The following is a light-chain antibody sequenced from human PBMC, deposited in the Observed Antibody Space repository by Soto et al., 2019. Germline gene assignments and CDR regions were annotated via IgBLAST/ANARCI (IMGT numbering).Light chain of an antibody. J-gene: IGLJ1*01. CDR1: SSDVGAYTS. V-gene: IGLV2-23*02. Sequence: QSALTQPASVSGSPGQAITISCTGNSSDVGAYTSVSWYQQHPGKTPKLMIYEVSNRPSGVSRRFSGSKSGNTAFLTISGLQAEDEADYYCCSYAGSGTDNYVFGSGTRSPS. CDR2: EVS. CDR3: CSYAGSGTDNYV.